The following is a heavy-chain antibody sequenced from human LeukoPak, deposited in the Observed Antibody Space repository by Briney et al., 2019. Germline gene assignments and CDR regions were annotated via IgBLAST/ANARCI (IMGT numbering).Heavy chain of an antibody. CDR2: IWYDGSNK. Sequence: GGSLRLSCAASGFTFSSYSMHWVRQAPGKGLEWVAVIWYDGSNKYYADSVKGRFTISRDNSKNTLYLQMNSLRAEDTVVYYCARDGDRVGATNYFDYWGQGTLVTVSS. CDR1: GFTFSSYS. J-gene: IGHJ4*02. CDR3: ARDGDRVGATNYFDY. D-gene: IGHD1-26*01. V-gene: IGHV3-33*01.